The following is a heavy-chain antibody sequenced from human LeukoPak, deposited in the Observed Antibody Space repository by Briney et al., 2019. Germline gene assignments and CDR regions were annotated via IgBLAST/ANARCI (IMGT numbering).Heavy chain of an antibody. Sequence: PGGSLRLSCAASGFTLSSYAMSWVRQAPGNGLDWVSSFSASDGSTKYADSVKGRFTICRDNSKNTVYLQMNSLRAEDTAVYYCAKVMKGSERLTMVRGVIIKTAGLYYMDVWGKGTTVTVSS. V-gene: IGHV3-23*01. CDR1: GFTLSSYA. D-gene: IGHD3-10*01. CDR3: AKVMKGSERLTMVRGVIIKTAGLYYMDV. CDR2: FSASDGST. J-gene: IGHJ6*03.